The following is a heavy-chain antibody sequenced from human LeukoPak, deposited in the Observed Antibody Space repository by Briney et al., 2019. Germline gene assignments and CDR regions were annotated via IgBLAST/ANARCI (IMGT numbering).Heavy chain of an antibody. D-gene: IGHD5-18*01. CDR3: ARGEFAWIQGSYGMNV. Sequence: GGSLRLSCAASGFTFSSFWMHWVRQTPGKGLVWVSRINTDGSSTGYADSVKGRFTISRDNAKNALYLQMNSLRAEDTAVYYCARGEFAWIQGSYGMNVWGQGTTVTVSS. J-gene: IGHJ6*02. V-gene: IGHV3-74*01. CDR2: INTDGSST. CDR1: GFTFSSFW.